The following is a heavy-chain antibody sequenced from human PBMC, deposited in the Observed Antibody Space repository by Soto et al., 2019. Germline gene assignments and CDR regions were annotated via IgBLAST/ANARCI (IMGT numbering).Heavy chain of an antibody. CDR2: ISAHNGDT. V-gene: IGHV1-18*01. J-gene: IGHJ6*02. D-gene: IGHD1-26*01. CDR3: ARSSGTYPPSRYYYGLDV. Sequence: GPGVKKPGASVKVSCKASGYTFTSYGFSRVRQAPGQGLEWMGWISAHNGDTIYAQKFQDRITMTTDTSTNTAYLELRSLKSGDTAVFYCARSSGTYPPSRYYYGLDVWGQGTTVTVSS. CDR1: GYTFTSYG.